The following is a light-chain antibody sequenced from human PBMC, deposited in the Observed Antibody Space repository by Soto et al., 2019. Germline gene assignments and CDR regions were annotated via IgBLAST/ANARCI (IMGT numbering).Light chain of an antibody. CDR3: RQTYSIPQP. CDR2: IAS. J-gene: IGKJ5*01. Sequence: DIQVTQPPSSLSASVGDRVTITCRASQSISRHLNWYQQKPGKAPKLLINIASSLQSGVPSRFSGSGSGTDFTLTISNVQPEDFATYYCRQTYSIPQPFGQGTRLEIK. V-gene: IGKV1-39*01. CDR1: QSISRH.